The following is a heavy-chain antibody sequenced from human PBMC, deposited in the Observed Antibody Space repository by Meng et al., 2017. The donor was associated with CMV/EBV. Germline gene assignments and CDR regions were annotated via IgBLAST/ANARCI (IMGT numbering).Heavy chain of an antibody. CDR1: GGSISSSSYY. CDR3: ARQGYYYDIGWFDP. V-gene: IGHV4-39*01. D-gene: IGHD3-22*01. Sequence: SETLSLTCTVSGGSISSSSYYWGWIRQPPGKGLEWIGSIYYSGSTYYNPSLKSRVTISVDTSKNQFSLKLGSVTAADTAVYYCARQGYYYDIGWFDPWGQGTLVTVSS. J-gene: IGHJ5*02. CDR2: IYYSGST.